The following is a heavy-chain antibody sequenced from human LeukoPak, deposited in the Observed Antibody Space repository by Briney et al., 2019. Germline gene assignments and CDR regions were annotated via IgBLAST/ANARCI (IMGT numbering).Heavy chain of an antibody. J-gene: IGHJ4*02. CDR3: ARGSRPVYNLLTGKRYFDY. CDR1: GYTFTTYY. V-gene: IGHV1-46*01. Sequence: ASVKVSCRASGYTFTTYYVHWVRQAPGQGLEWMGIINPSGGSTTYAQKFRGRLTMTRDMSTSTVYMELSSLRSEDTAVYYCARGSRPVYNLLTGKRYFDYWGQGTLLTVSS. D-gene: IGHD3-9*01. CDR2: INPSGGST.